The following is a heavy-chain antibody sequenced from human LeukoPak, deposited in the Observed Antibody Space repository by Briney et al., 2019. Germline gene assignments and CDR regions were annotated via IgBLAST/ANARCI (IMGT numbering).Heavy chain of an antibody. Sequence: GSLRLSCAASGFTFSTYAMTWVRQAPGKGLEWVSGISGNSDMTYYADSVKGRFSISRDNSKNTLYLQMNSLRAEDTAVYYCARDGVGATTFFGYFDYWGQGNLVTVSS. CDR2: ISGNSDMT. CDR3: ARDGVGATTFFGYFDY. D-gene: IGHD1-26*01. V-gene: IGHV3-23*01. CDR1: GFTFSTYA. J-gene: IGHJ4*02.